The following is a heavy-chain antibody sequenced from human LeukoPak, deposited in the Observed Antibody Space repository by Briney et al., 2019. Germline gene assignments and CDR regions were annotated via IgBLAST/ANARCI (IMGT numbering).Heavy chain of an antibody. D-gene: IGHD6-13*01. V-gene: IGHV3-21*01. CDR3: ARHGYDGFDM. CDR1: GFTFSTYN. CDR2: ISNTGTYI. Sequence: GGSLRLSCAASGFTFSTYNMNWVRQAPGKGLEWVSSISNTGTYIYYTDSVKGRFTISRDNAKDSMYMQMTSLRAEDTAVYYCARHGYDGFDMWGQGTMVTVSS. J-gene: IGHJ3*02.